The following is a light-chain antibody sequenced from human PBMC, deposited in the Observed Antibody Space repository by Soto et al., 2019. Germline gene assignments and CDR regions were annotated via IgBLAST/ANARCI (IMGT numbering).Light chain of an antibody. V-gene: IGKV1-27*01. J-gene: IGKJ1*01. CDR2: DAS. Sequence: DIQMTQSPSSLSASVGDRVTITCRASQGISNFLAWYQQKPGKVPKLLIYDASTLQSGVPSRFSGSGSGTDFTLTISSQQPEDVATYYCQKYNSAPRAFGQGTKVEIK. CDR1: QGISNF. CDR3: QKYNSAPRA.